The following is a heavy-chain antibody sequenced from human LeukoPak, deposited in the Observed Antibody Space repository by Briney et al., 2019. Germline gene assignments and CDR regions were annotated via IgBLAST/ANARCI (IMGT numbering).Heavy chain of an antibody. CDR3: ARIVDYYYYGMDV. J-gene: IGHJ6*02. Sequence: GGSLRLSCAASGFTVSSNYMHWVRQAPGKGLEWVSVIYSGGSTYYADSVKGRFTISRDNSKNTLYLQMNSLRAEDTAVYYCARIVDYYYYGMDVWGQGTTVTVSS. D-gene: IGHD3-16*02. V-gene: IGHV3-53*01. CDR2: IYSGGST. CDR1: GFTVSSNY.